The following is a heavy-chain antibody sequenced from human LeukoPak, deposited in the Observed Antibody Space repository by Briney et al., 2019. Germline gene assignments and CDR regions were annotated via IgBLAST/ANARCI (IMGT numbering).Heavy chain of an antibody. CDR2: ISYDGSNK. V-gene: IGHV3-30*04. J-gene: IGHJ4*02. CDR1: GFTFSSYA. CDR3: VRDGGVSGYDLLDY. Sequence: GGSLRLSCEASGFTFSSYAMHWVRQAPGKGLEWVAVISYDGSNKYYADSVKGRFTISRDNSKNTLYLQMNSLRAEDTAVYYCVRDGGVSGYDLLDYWGQGTLVTVSS. D-gene: IGHD5-12*01.